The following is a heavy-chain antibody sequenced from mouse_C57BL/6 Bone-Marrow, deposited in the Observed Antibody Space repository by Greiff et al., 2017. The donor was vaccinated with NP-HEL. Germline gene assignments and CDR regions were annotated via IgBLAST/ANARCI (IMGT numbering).Heavy chain of an antibody. CDR3: ARGTLYYAMDY. Sequence: QVQLQQSGAELARPGASVKLSCKASGYTFTSYGISWVKQRTGQGLEWIGEIYPRSGNTYYNEKFKGEATLTADKSSSTAYMELRSLTSEDSAVYFCARGTLYYAMDYWGQGTSVTVSS. CDR1: GYTFTSYG. V-gene: IGHV1-81*01. J-gene: IGHJ4*01. D-gene: IGHD3-3*01. CDR2: IYPRSGNT.